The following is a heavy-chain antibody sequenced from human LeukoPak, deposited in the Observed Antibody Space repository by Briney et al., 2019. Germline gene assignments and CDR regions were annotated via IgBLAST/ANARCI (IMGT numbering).Heavy chain of an antibody. Sequence: ASVKVSCKASGYTFTSCDINWVRQATGQGLEWMGWMNPNSGNTGYAQKFQGRVTMTRNTSISTAYMELSSLRSEDTAVYYCARINVPPPVGSKELRYFDWQYYFDYWGQGTLVTVSS. J-gene: IGHJ4*02. CDR3: ARINVPPPVGSKELRYFDWQYYFDY. D-gene: IGHD3-9*01. CDR2: MNPNSGNT. V-gene: IGHV1-8*01. CDR1: GYTFTSCD.